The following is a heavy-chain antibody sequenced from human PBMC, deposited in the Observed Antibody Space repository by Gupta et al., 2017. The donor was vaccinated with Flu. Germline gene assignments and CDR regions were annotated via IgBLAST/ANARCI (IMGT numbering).Heavy chain of an antibody. V-gene: IGHV3-72*01. CDR3: VRASGWGGHFDY. D-gene: IGHD3-16*01. CDR2: IRDRPISYTT. Sequence: QGPGKGLEWVGHIRDRPISYTTEYAASVKGRFSISRDDSKNSLYLQMNSLKIDDTAVYYCVRASGWGGHFDYWGQGTLVTVSS. J-gene: IGHJ4*02.